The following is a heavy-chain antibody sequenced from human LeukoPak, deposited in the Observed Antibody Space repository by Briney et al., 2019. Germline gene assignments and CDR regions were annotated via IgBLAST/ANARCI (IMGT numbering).Heavy chain of an antibody. CDR1: GYTFTSYY. J-gene: IGHJ1*01. CDR3: AREERYFDSSGYYFQH. Sequence: ASVKVSCKASGYTFTSYYMHWVRQAPGQGLEWMGIINPSGGSTSYAQKFQGRVTMTRDTSISTAYMELTRLRSDDTAVYYCAREERYFDSSGYYFQHWGQGTLVTVSS. V-gene: IGHV1-46*01. D-gene: IGHD3-22*01. CDR2: INPSGGST.